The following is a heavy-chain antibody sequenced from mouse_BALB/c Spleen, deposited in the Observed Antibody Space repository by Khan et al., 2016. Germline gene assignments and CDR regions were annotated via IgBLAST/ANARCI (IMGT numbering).Heavy chain of an antibody. Sequence: QVQLKQSGPGLVAPSQSLSITCSVSGFSVTSYGVHWVRQPPGKGLEWLGVIWAGGSTNYKSTLMSRLSISKDNSKRQVFLKMNSLQTDDTAMYXSARDAGLAFYAMDYWGQGTSVTVSS. V-gene: IGHV2-9*02. CDR2: IWAGGST. J-gene: IGHJ4*01. CDR1: GFSVTSYG. CDR3: ARDAGLAFYAMDY. D-gene: IGHD6-1*01.